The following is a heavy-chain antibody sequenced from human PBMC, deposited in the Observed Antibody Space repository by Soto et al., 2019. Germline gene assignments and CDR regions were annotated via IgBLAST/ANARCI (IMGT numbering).Heavy chain of an antibody. CDR3: AHRVLRTVFGLVTTTAIYFDF. CDR1: GFSLTTSGVG. J-gene: IGHJ4*02. D-gene: IGHD3-3*01. Sequence: GPAQVKPRQTLTLTCTFSGFSLTTSGVGVGWIRQSPGKAPEWLALIYWDDDKRYSPSLKSRLTITKDTSKNQVVLTMADLDPADTATYYCAHRVLRTVFGLVTTTAIYFDFWGQGTPVAVSS. V-gene: IGHV2-5*02. CDR2: IYWDDDK.